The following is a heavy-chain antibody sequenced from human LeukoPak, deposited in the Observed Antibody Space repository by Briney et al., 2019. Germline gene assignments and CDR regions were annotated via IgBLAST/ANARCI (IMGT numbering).Heavy chain of an antibody. CDR3: AKGSENIMGAPQADY. CDR1: GFTFSSYA. J-gene: IGHJ4*02. V-gene: IGHV3-23*01. Sequence: GSLRLSCAASGFTFSSYAMSWVRQAPGKGLEWVSSMSNGGSTYYGDSMKGRFTISRDNSKNTLFLQMNSLRAEDTAVYYCAKGSENIMGAPQADYWGQGTLVIVSS. CDR2: MSNGGST. D-gene: IGHD1-26*01.